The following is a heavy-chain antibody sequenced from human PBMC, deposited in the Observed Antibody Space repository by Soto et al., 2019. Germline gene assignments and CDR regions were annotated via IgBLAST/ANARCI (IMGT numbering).Heavy chain of an antibody. Sequence: QLQLLESGPGLVKPSETLSLSCTVSGDSISTSSSYYWGWVRQPPGKGLEWIANMYYSGSTYYNPSLKSRVTISLETSKNQFSLKLSSVTAADTAVYYCARIKIVGILTYYMDVWGKGTKVTV. J-gene: IGHJ6*03. V-gene: IGHV4-39*01. CDR3: ARIKIVGILTYYMDV. CDR2: MYYSGST. CDR1: GDSISTSSSYY. D-gene: IGHD3-3*01.